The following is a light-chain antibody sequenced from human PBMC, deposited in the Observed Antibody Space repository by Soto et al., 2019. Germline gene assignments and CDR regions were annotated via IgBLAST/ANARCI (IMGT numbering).Light chain of an antibody. CDR2: GAS. J-gene: IGKJ5*01. Sequence: EIVLTQSPDTLSLSPGEGASLSCRASQSVHTFLAWYQQKPGQAPRLLIYGASTRATGVPARFSGSGSGTDFTLTISSLEPEDFAVYYCHQRSNWPPDTLGQGTRL. CDR3: HQRSNWPPDT. CDR1: QSVHTF. V-gene: IGKV3-11*01.